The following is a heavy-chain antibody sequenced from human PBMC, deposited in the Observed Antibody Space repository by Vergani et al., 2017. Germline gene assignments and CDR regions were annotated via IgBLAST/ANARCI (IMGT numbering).Heavy chain of an antibody. D-gene: IGHD6-13*01. CDR2: IKQDGSEK. Sequence: EVQLVESGGGLVQPGGSLRLSCAASGFTFSSYWMSWVRQAPGKGLEWVANIKQDGSEKYYVDSVKGRFTISRDNAKNSLYLQMNSLRAEDTAVYYCARLSGGAAAGIYGMDVWGQGTTVTVSS. V-gene: IGHV3-7*01. CDR1: GFTFSSYW. J-gene: IGHJ6*02. CDR3: ARLSGGAAAGIYGMDV.